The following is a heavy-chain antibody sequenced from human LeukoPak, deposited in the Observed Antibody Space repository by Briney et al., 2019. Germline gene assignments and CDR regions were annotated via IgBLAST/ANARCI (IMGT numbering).Heavy chain of an antibody. V-gene: IGHV4-4*09. D-gene: IGHD2-2*01. Sequence: SETLSLTCTVSGSISGYYWSWLRQPPGRGLEWIGYIYTSGSTNYNPSLESRVTISVDTSKNQFSLDLSSVTAADTAVYYCARQKCTSTSCLTKNAFDIWGQGTMVTVSS. CDR1: GSISGYY. J-gene: IGHJ3*02. CDR2: IYTSGST. CDR3: ARQKCTSTSCLTKNAFDI.